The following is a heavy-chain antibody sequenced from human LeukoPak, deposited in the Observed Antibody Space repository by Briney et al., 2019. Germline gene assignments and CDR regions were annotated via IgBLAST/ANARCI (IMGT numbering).Heavy chain of an antibody. J-gene: IGHJ4*02. V-gene: IGHV1-8*01. CDR2: MNPNNGNT. CDR1: GYTFTSYD. D-gene: IGHD3-9*01. CDR3: ARDLRVLRYFDWSFDY. Sequence: ASVKVSCKASGYTFTSYDINWVRQATGQGPEWMGWMNPNNGNTGYAQKFQGRVTMTRNTSISTAYMELSSLRSDDTAVYYCARDLRVLRYFDWSFDYWGQGTLVTVSS.